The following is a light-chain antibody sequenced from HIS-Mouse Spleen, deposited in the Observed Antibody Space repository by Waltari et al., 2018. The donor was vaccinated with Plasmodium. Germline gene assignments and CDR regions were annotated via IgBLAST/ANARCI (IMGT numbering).Light chain of an antibody. CDR2: EVS. Sequence: QSALTQPRSVSGPPGQSVTISCTGTSSAVGGLNYVSWYQQHPGKAPKLMIYEVSKRPSGVPDRFSGSKSGNTASLTISGLQAEDEADYYCCSYAGSYTYVFGTGTKVTVL. CDR3: CSYAGSYTYV. J-gene: IGLJ1*01. CDR1: SSAVGGLNY. V-gene: IGLV2-11*01.